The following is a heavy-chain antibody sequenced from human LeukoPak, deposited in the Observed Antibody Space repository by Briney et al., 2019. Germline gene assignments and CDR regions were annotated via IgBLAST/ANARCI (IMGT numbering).Heavy chain of an antibody. CDR1: GYTFTSYY. Sequence: ASVKVSCKASGYTFTSYYMHWVRQPPGQGLEWMGIINTSGGSTSYAQKFQGRVTMTRDTSTSTVYMELSSLRSEDTAVYYCARGRYYDFWSGYSLDYYYGMDVWGQGTTVTVSS. CDR2: INTSGGST. V-gene: IGHV1-46*01. J-gene: IGHJ6*02. CDR3: ARGRYYDFWSGYSLDYYYGMDV. D-gene: IGHD3-3*01.